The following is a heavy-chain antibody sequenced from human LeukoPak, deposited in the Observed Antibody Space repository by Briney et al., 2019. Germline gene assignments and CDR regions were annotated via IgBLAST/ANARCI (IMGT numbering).Heavy chain of an antibody. CDR1: EFTFKSYA. CDR3: ARSCGGDCYSDY. Sequence: KSGGSLRLSCAASEFTFKSYAMNWVRQAPGKGLEWVSSIGSTSHFRYYADSLKGRVTISRDNAKNSLYLQMSSLRVEDTAVYYCARSCGGDCYSDYWGQGTLVTVSS. D-gene: IGHD2-21*02. CDR2: IGSTSHFR. J-gene: IGHJ4*02. V-gene: IGHV3-21*01.